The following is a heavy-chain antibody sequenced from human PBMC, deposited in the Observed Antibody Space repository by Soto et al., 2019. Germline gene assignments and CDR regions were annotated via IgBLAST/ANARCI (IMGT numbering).Heavy chain of an antibody. D-gene: IGHD6-13*01. V-gene: IGHV4-34*01. CDR3: ARPGIAAAGTLDY. Sequence: QVQLQQWGAGLLKPSETLSLTCAVYGGSFSGYYWSWIRQPPGKGLEWIGEINHSGSTNYNPSLKRRVTISVDTSKNQFSLKLSSVTAADTAVYYCARPGIAAAGTLDYWGQGTLVTVSS. J-gene: IGHJ4*02. CDR1: GGSFSGYY. CDR2: INHSGST.